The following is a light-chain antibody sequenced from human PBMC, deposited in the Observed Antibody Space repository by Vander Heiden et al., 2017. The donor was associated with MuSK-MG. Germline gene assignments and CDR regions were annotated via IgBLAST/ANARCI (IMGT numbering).Light chain of an antibody. J-gene: IGKJ2*02. CDR1: QSLVWSDGRNY. Sequence: EIVMTQTPLSLSVTPGQPASISCKSSQSLVWSDGRNYLCWYLQKPGQPPQLLIYAGSNRCSGVPDRFSGSGSVTEFTLKISRVEAEDVGTYYCMQSSQPPCTLGQGTKMDIK. CDR3: MQSSQPPCT. CDR2: AGS. V-gene: IGKV2D-29*01.